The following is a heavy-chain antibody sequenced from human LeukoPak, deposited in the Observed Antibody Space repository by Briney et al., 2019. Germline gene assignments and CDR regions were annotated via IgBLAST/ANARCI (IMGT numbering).Heavy chain of an antibody. J-gene: IGHJ4*02. D-gene: IGHD2-8*01. CDR3: ARGGNMYGD. CDR1: GFTFSDHY. Sequence: GGSLRLSCAASGFTFSDHYMSWIRQAPGKGLECVSYISNSGTIKYYADSVKGRFTISRDNAKNALYLQVNSLRAEDTAVYYCARGGNMYGDWGQGTLVTVSA. V-gene: IGHV3-11*01. CDR2: ISNSGTIK.